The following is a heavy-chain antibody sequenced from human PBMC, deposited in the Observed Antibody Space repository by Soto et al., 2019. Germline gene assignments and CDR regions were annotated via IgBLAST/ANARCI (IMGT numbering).Heavy chain of an antibody. V-gene: IGHV3-73*01. Sequence: EVQLVESGGGLVQPGGSLKLSCAASGFTFSGSAMHWVRQASGKGLEWVGRIRSKANSYATAYAASVKGRFTISRDDSKNTAYLQMNSLKTEDTAVYYCTSNTDYSNYPYYYYYMDVWGKGTTVTVSS. CDR2: IRSKANSYAT. CDR3: TSNTDYSNYPYYYYYMDV. J-gene: IGHJ6*03. D-gene: IGHD4-4*01. CDR1: GFTFSGSA.